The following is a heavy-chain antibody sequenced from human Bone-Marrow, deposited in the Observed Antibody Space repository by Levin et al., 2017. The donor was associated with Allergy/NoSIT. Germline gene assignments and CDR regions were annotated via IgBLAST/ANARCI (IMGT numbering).Heavy chain of an antibody. V-gene: IGHV4-39*07. CDR3: ATSRGLRWSPTYYFVY. Sequence: SETLSLTCTVSGASISNYNYYWGWIRQPPGTGLEWIGSIYYSGSTYYNPSLKSRVSVSVDTSRNQFSLRLSSVTAADTAVYYCATSRGLRWSPTYYFVYWRQGTLVTVSS. D-gene: IGHD4-23*01. CDR2: IYYSGST. CDR1: GASISNYNYY. J-gene: IGHJ4*02.